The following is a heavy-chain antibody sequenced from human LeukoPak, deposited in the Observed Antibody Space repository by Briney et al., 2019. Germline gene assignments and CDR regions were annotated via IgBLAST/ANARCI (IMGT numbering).Heavy chain of an antibody. V-gene: IGHV3-7*01. CDR2: IKQDEKEK. CDR3: GKSDPVATTFDY. D-gene: IGHD5-12*01. J-gene: IGHJ4*02. CDR1: GFPLSRYW. Sequence: GGSLRLPCAPSGFPLSRYWMSWVRQAPGKGLEWVANIKQDEKEKYYTLSVRGRFTIPRENAKNSLYLQIDSLGAEDTAVYYCGKSDPVATTFDYWGEGTLVTVCS.